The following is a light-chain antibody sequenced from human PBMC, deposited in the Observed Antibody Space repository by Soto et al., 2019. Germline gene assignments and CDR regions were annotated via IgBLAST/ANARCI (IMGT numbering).Light chain of an antibody. CDR2: GNR. J-gene: IGLJ3*02. V-gene: IGLV1-40*01. CDR1: NSNLGAGYD. CDR3: SSYTSSSTRV. Sequence: QSVLTRPPSVSGAPGQRVTISCTGNNSNLGAGYDVHWYQQLPGAAPKLVIFGNRNRPSGVPERFSGSKSGTSASLAITGLQAEDEADYYCSSYTSSSTRVFGGGTKLTVL.